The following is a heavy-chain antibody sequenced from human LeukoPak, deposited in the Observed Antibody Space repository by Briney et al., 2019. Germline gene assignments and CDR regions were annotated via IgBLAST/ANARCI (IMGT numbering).Heavy chain of an antibody. CDR3: ARAGYCNSTSCYNNYYYYYYMDV. V-gene: IGHV3-48*04. CDR2: ISSSSSTI. D-gene: IGHD2-2*02. Sequence: GGSLRLSCAASGFTFSSYSMNWVRQAPGKGLEWVSYISSSSSTIYYADSVKGRFTISRDNAKNSLYLQMNSLRAEDTAVYYCARAGYCNSTSCYNNYYYYYYMDVWGKGTTVTVSS. CDR1: GFTFSSYS. J-gene: IGHJ6*03.